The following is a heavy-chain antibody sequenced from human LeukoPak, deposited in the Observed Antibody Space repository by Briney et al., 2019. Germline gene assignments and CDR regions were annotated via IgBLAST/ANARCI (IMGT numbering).Heavy chain of an antibody. D-gene: IGHD3-22*01. Sequence: ASVKVSCKASGGTFSSYAISWVRQAPGQGLEWMGGIIPIFGTANYAQKFQGRVTMTRDTSTSTVYMELSSLRSEDTAVYYCAREQEEIYYDSSGIDYWGQGTLVTVSS. CDR3: AREQEEIYYDSSGIDY. V-gene: IGHV1-69*05. CDR2: IIPIFGTA. CDR1: GGTFSSYA. J-gene: IGHJ4*02.